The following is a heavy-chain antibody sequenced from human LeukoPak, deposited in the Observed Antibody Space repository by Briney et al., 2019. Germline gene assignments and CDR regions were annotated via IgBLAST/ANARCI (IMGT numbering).Heavy chain of an antibody. CDR1: GYTLTGLS. CDR2: FDPEDGGT. D-gene: IGHD4-17*01. V-gene: IGHV1-24*01. J-gene: IGHJ3*02. CDR3: ATSTYGDTTTAHAFDI. Sequence: ASVKVSCKVSGYTLTGLSMHWVRQAPGKGLEWMGGFDPEDGGTIYAQKFQGRVTMTEDTSTDTAYMELSSLRSEDTAVYYCATSTYGDTTTAHAFDIWGQGTMVTVSS.